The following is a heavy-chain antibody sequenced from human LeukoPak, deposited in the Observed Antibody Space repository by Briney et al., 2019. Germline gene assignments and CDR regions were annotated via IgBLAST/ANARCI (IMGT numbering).Heavy chain of an antibody. V-gene: IGHV4-61*02. J-gene: IGHJ4*02. CDR2: IYTSGST. CDR3: ARGYSSGWYRIDY. D-gene: IGHD6-19*01. CDR1: GGSISSGSYY. Sequence: IPSETLSLTCTVSGGSISSGSYYWSWIRQPAGKGLEWIGRIYTSGSTNYNPSLKSRVTISVDTSKNQFSLKLSSVTAADTAVYYCARGYSSGWYRIDYWGQGTLVTVSS.